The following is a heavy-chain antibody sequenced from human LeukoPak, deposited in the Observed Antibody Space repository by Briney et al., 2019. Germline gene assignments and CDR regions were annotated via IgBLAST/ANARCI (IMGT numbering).Heavy chain of an antibody. CDR3: AKDLVYLGYCSSTSCYAYAIDI. CDR2: ISYDGSNK. CDR1: GFTFSSYG. D-gene: IGHD2-2*01. Sequence: PGRSLRLSCAASGFTFSSYGMHWVRQAPGKGLEWVAAISYDGSNKYYADSVKGRFTISRDNSKNTLYLQMNSLRAEDTAVYYCAKDLVYLGYCSSTSCYAYAIDIWGQGTMVTVSS. J-gene: IGHJ3*02. V-gene: IGHV3-30*18.